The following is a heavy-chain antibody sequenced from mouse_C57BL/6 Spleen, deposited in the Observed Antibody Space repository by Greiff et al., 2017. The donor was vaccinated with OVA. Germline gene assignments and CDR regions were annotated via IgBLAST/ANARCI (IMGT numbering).Heavy chain of an antibody. CDR1: GYTFTSYW. V-gene: IGHV1-56*01. J-gene: IGHJ4*01. D-gene: IGHD2-4*01. CDR3: ARMSAYDYDEGYYDMDY. Sequence: QVQLQQSGPELVRPGASVKISCKAPGYTFTSYWMQWVRQRPGQGLEWIGEIFPGSGSTYYNEKFKGKATLTVDTSSSTAYMQLSSLTSEDSAVYFGARMSAYDYDEGYYDMDYWGQGTTVTVSS. CDR2: IFPGSGST.